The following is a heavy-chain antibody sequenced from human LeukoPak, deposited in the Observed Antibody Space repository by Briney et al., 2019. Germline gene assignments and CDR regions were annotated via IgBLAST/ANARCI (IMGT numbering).Heavy chain of an antibody. CDR2: IKRDGSEK. CDR3: ARDVGIVGAVDAFDI. CDR1: GFTFSTYW. J-gene: IGHJ3*02. Sequence: GGSLRLSCAASGFTFSTYWMSWVRQAPGKGLEWVANIKRDGSEKYYVDSVKGRFTFSRDNAENSLSLQMNSLRAEDTAVYYCARDVGIVGAVDAFDIWGQGTMVTVSS. D-gene: IGHD1-26*01. V-gene: IGHV3-7*04.